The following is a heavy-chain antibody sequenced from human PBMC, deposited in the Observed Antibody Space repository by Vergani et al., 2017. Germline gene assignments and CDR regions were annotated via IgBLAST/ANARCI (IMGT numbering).Heavy chain of an antibody. J-gene: IGHJ6*03. CDR2: IYYSGRT. Sequence: QVQLQESGPGLVKPSETLSLTCTVYGRSISSYYWSWIRQPPGKGLEWIGYIYYSGRTNYNPSLKSRVTISVDTSKNQFSLKLSSVTAADTAVYYCARDQPQKGNYYMDVWGKGTTVTVSS. V-gene: IGHV4-59*01. CDR1: GRSISSYY. CDR3: ARDQPQKGNYYMDV.